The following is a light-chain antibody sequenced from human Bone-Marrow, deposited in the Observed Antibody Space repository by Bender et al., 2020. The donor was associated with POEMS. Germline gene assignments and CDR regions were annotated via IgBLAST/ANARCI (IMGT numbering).Light chain of an antibody. V-gene: IGLV1-44*01. Sequence: QSVLTQPPSASGTPGQRVTISCSGGSIGRNPINWYQQLPGTAPRLVIYADDRRPSGVPNRFSASKSGSSASLAISGLQSEDAADYYCQSYDSSLSGVVFGEGTKLTVL. CDR3: QSYDSSLSGVV. J-gene: IGLJ2*01. CDR1: SIGRNP. CDR2: ADD.